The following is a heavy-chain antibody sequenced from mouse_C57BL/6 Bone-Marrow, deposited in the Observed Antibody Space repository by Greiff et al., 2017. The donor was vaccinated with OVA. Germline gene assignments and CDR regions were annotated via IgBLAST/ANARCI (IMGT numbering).Heavy chain of an antibody. CDR3: ARMGDYYGSSYWYFDV. J-gene: IGHJ1*03. D-gene: IGHD1-1*01. CDR2: INPNNGGT. V-gene: IGHV1-22*01. CDR1: GYTFTDYN. Sequence: EVKLLESGPELVKPGASVKMSCKASGYTFTDYNMHWVKQSHGKSLEWIGYINPNNGGTSYNQKFKGKATLTVNKSSSTAYMELRSLTSEDSAVYYCARMGDYYGSSYWYFDVWGTGTTVTVSS.